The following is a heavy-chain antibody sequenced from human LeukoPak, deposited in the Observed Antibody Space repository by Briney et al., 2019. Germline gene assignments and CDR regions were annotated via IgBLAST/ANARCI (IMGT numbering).Heavy chain of an antibody. CDR1: GFTFSSYA. D-gene: IGHD1-26*01. J-gene: IGHJ6*03. CDR2: ISGNAGST. CDR3: AKPKEPYYYYYMDV. Sequence: GGSLRLSCAASGFTFSSYAMSWVRQAPGKGLKWVSGISGNAGSTYYGGSVRGRFTISRDNSKNTLYLQMNSLRAEDTAVYYCAKPKEPYYYYYMDVWGKGTTVTVSS. V-gene: IGHV3-23*01.